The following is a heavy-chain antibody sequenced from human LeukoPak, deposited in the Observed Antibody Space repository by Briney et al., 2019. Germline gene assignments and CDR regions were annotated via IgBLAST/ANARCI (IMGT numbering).Heavy chain of an antibody. CDR3: AREPSSGSYSWYYYGMDV. Sequence: GGSLRLSCAASGFTFSSYAMHWVRQAPGKGLEGVAVISYDGSNKYYADSVKGRFTISRDNSKNTLYLQMNSLRAEDTAVYYCAREPSSGSYSWYYYGMDVWGQGTTVTVSS. V-gene: IGHV3-30-3*01. CDR1: GFTFSSYA. D-gene: IGHD1-26*01. J-gene: IGHJ6*02. CDR2: ISYDGSNK.